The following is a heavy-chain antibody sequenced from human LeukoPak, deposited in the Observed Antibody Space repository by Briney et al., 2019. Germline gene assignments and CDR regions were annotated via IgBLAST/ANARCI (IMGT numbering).Heavy chain of an antibody. D-gene: IGHD3-10*01. CDR2: ISAYNGNT. V-gene: IGHV1-18*01. Sequence: ASVKVSCKASGYTFTSYGISWVRQAPGQGREWMGWISAYNGNTNYAQKLQGRVTMTTDTSTSTAYMELRSLRSDDTAVYYCARDDSVWFGELSHDYWGQGTLVTVSS. CDR3: ARDDSVWFGELSHDY. CDR1: GYTFTSYG. J-gene: IGHJ4*02.